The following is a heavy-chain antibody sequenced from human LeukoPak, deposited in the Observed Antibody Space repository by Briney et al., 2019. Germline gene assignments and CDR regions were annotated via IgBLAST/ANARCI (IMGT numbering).Heavy chain of an antibody. D-gene: IGHD1-26*01. CDR2: INLGDSES. J-gene: IGHJ4*02. Sequence: PGESLKISCKGSGYSLTNYWLGWVRQMPGKGLEWMGIINLGDSESRYSPPFQGQVTISADKSISTAYLQWSSLKASDTAIYYCARRGYSGSYYFDYWGQGTLVTASS. CDR1: GYSLTNYW. V-gene: IGHV5-51*01. CDR3: ARRGYSGSYYFDY.